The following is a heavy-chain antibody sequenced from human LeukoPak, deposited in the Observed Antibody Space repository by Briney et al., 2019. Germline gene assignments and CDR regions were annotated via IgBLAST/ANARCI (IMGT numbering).Heavy chain of an antibody. J-gene: IGHJ4*02. CDR3: AKDRGGWLRLTYYFDY. Sequence: GRSLRLSCAASGFTFSSYGMHWVRQAPGKGLEWVAVIWYDGSNKYYADSVKGRFTIDRDNSKNTLYLQMNSLRAEDTAVYYCAKDRGGWLRLTYYFDYWGRGTLVTVSS. CDR1: GFTFSSYG. V-gene: IGHV3-33*06. CDR2: IWYDGSNK. D-gene: IGHD5-12*01.